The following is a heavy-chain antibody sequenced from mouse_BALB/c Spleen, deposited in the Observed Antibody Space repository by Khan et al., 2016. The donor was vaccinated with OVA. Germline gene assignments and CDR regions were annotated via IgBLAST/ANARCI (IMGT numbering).Heavy chain of an antibody. CDR1: GFSLTTYG. Sequence: QMQLEESGPGLVRPSQTLSITCTVSGFSLTTYGVHWVRQSPGKGLEWLGVIRSAGKTNYNAAFIYRLSIIKENSKIQVFFKMNSLQADDTAMYYCARHSYMYGLTYWGQGTLVTVSA. D-gene: IGHD2-14*01. J-gene: IGHJ3*01. CDR2: IRSAGKT. V-gene: IGHV2-2*01. CDR3: ARHSYMYGLTY.